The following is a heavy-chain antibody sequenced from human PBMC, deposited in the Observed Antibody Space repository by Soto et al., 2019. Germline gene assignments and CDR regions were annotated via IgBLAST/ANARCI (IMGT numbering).Heavy chain of an antibody. J-gene: IGHJ4*02. CDR1: GFTFSDYY. CDR2: ISSSGSTI. D-gene: IGHD2-21*02. Sequence: QVQLVESGGGLVKPGGSLRLSCAASGFTFSDYYMSWIRQAPGKGLEWVSYISSSGSTIYYADSVKGRFTISRDNDENSLYLQMNSLRAEDTAVYYCARDFYCGGDCYSFFDYWGQGTLVTVSS. V-gene: IGHV3-11*01. CDR3: ARDFYCGGDCYSFFDY.